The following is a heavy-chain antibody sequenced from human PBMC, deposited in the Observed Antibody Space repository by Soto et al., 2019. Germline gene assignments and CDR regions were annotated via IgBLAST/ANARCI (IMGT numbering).Heavy chain of an antibody. CDR2: ISGSGGST. Sequence: GGSLRLSCAASGFTFISYAMNWVRQAPGKGLKWVSGISGSGGSTYYADSVKGRFTISRDNSKDTLYLQMNNLRAEDTAVYYCAKDRGLYDDYFDFWGQGTLVNVSS. CDR3: AKDRGLYDDYFDF. D-gene: IGHD3-3*01. CDR1: GFTFISYA. V-gene: IGHV3-23*01. J-gene: IGHJ4*02.